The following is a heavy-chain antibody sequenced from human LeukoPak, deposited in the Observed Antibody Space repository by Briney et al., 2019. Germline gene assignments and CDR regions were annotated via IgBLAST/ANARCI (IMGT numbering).Heavy chain of an antibody. J-gene: IGHJ4*02. CDR2: IHYSGST. Sequence: PSETLSLTCTVSGGPISSSSYYWGWIRQPPGKGLEWIGSIHYSGSTHYNPSLKSRVTISVDTSKKQISLKLSSVTAADTAVYYCARGRYYYGSGTKNFDYWGQGTLVTVSS. CDR3: ARGRYYYGSGTKNFDY. D-gene: IGHD3-10*01. CDR1: GGPISSSSYY. V-gene: IGHV4-39*01.